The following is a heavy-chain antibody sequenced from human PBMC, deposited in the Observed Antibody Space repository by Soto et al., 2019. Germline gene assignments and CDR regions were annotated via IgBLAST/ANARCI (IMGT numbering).Heavy chain of an antibody. CDR2: IHYTGST. CDR3: ARDLTISSTDGPLDP. V-gene: IGHV4-59*01. D-gene: IGHD1-1*01. Sequence: SETLSLTCTVSGGSMSGYYWTWIRQPPGKGLEWIGNIHYTGSTNYNPSLKSRVTILLGTSTSQFSLKVSSVTAADTAVYYCARDLTISSTDGPLDPWGHGTLVTVSS. J-gene: IGHJ5*02. CDR1: GGSMSGYY.